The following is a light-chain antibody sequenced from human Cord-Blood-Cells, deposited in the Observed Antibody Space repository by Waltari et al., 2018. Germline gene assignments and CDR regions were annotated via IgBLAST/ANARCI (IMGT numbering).Light chain of an antibody. CDR1: QSISSY. Sequence: DIQMTQSPSSLSASVGDRVTITCRASQSISSYLNWYQQKPGKAPKLLIYAASSLQSRVPSRFSGSGSVTDLTLTISSLQPEDFATYYCQQSYSTPWTFGQGTKVEIK. J-gene: IGKJ1*01. CDR2: AAS. V-gene: IGKV1-39*01. CDR3: QQSYSTPWT.